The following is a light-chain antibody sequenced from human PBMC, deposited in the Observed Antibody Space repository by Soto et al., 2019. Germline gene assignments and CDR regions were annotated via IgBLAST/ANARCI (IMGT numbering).Light chain of an antibody. CDR1: QSVSSF. CDR2: DAS. V-gene: IGKV3-11*01. CDR3: QQRNNWPIT. J-gene: IGKJ5*01. Sequence: EIVLTQSPATLSLSPGERVTLSCRASQSVSSFLAWYQQRPGQAPRLLIYDASNRATGIPVRFSGSGSGTDFTLTISSLEPEDFALYYCQQRNNWPITFGQGTRLEF.